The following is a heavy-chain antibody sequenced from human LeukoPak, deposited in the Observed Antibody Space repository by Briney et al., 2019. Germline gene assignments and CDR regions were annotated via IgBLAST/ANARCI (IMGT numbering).Heavy chain of an antibody. V-gene: IGHV1-46*01. Sequence: ASVKVSCKASGYTFTSYYMHWVRQAPGQGLEWMGIINPSGGSTSYAQKFQGRVTMTRDTSTSTVYMELSSLRSEDTALYYCARDRGGNYYDSSGYYGYWGQGTLVTVSS. CDR3: ARDRGGNYYDSSGYYGY. J-gene: IGHJ4*02. CDR2: INPSGGST. D-gene: IGHD3-22*01. CDR1: GYTFTSYY.